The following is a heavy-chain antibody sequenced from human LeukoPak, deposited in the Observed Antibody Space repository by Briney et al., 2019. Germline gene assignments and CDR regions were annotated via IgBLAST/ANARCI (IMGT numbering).Heavy chain of an antibody. CDR1: GFTVSSNF. Sequence: GGCLSLSWAASGFTVSSNFMSWVRQAPGKGVEWVSVIYGGGSTSYADSVKGRFTIFRDKSKNMLYLQMNSLRAEDTALYYCARGAYDSGGYYGAVAIWGQGTMVTVSS. J-gene: IGHJ3*02. CDR2: IYGGGST. D-gene: IGHD3-22*01. V-gene: IGHV3-53*01. CDR3: ARGAYDSGGYYGAVAI.